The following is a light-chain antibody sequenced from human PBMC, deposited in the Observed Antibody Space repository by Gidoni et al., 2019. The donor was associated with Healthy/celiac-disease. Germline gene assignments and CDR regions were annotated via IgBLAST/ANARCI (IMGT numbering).Light chain of an antibody. Sequence: DIVMTQSPLSLPVTPGEPASISCRSSQSLLHSNGYNYLDWYLQKPGQSPQLLIYLGSNRASGVPDRFSGSGSGTDFTLKISRVEDEDVGVYYCMQALQTPPAYTFGQGTKLEIK. J-gene: IGKJ2*01. CDR1: QSLLHSNGYNY. CDR3: MQALQTPPAYT. V-gene: IGKV2-28*01. CDR2: LGS.